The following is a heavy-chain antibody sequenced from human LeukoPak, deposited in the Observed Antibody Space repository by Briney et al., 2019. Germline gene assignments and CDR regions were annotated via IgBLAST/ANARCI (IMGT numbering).Heavy chain of an antibody. CDR1: GGSISSGGYY. D-gene: IGHD3-10*01. J-gene: IGHJ4*02. V-gene: IGHV4-31*03. CDR2: IYYSGST. CDR3: AREKSYYYGSGTMGVDY. Sequence: TSQTLSLTCTVSGGSISSGGYYWSWICQHPGKGLEWIGYIYYSGSTYYNPSLKSRVTISVDTSKNQFSLKLSSVTAADTAVCYCAREKSYYYGSGTMGVDYWGQGTLVTVSS.